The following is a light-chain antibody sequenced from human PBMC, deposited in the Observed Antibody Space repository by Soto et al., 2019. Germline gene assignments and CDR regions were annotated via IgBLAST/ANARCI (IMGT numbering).Light chain of an antibody. Sequence: IQMTQSPSTLSASVGDRVTITCRASQSISIWLAWYQQKPGKAPKLLIYKASSLESEVPSRFSGGGSGTEFTLTINSLQPDDSATYYYQQYNSDSTFGQGTKVEIK. CDR1: QSISIW. CDR2: KAS. V-gene: IGKV1-5*03. CDR3: QQYNSDST. J-gene: IGKJ1*01.